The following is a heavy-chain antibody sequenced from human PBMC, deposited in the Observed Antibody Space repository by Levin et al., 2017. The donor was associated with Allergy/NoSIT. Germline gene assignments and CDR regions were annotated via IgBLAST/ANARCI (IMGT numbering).Heavy chain of an antibody. D-gene: IGHD2-15*01. J-gene: IGHJ5*02. V-gene: IGHV1-2*02. CDR3: ATCSGGNCYSGWFDP. CDR1: GYTFIDYY. CDR2: INPDSGGT. Sequence: VASVKVSCRASGYTFIDYYVHWLRQAPGQGLEWMGWINPDSGGTNYEQNFQGRVTMTRDTSISTAYMELSRLRSDDTAVYYCATCSGGNCYSGWFDPWGQGTLVTVSS.